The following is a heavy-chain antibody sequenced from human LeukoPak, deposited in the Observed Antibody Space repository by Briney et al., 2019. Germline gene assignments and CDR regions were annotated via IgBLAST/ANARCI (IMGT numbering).Heavy chain of an antibody. J-gene: IGHJ4*02. CDR3: ARDASGYS. CDR2: ISSSSSTV. CDR1: GFTFSNYG. Sequence: GGSLRLSCVASGFTFSNYGMTWVRQAPGKGLECVSYISSSSSTVYYADSVRGRFTISRDNARNSLYLQMDSLRAEDTAVYFCARDASGYSWGQGTLVTVSS. D-gene: IGHD2-15*01. V-gene: IGHV3-48*01.